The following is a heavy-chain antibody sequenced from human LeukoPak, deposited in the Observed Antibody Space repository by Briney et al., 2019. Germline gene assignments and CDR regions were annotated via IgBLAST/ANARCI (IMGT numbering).Heavy chain of an antibody. D-gene: IGHD7-27*01. V-gene: IGHV3-21*01. CDR2: IISSSSSM. CDR1: GFTFSIYT. CDR3: ARDLAWGGY. Sequence: GGSLRLSCVASGFTFSIYTMSWVRQAPGKGLEWVSSIISSSSSMYSADSVKGRLTISRDNAKNSLYLQMNSLRAEDTAVYYCARDLAWGGYWGQGTLVTVSS. J-gene: IGHJ4*02.